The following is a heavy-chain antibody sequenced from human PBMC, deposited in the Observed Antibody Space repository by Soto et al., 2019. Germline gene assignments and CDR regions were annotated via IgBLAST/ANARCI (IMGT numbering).Heavy chain of an antibody. CDR2: LSGSGYQT. CDR3: AKDRLTVFGVVVTFED. V-gene: IGHV3-23*01. CDR1: GFTFDGYA. Sequence: EVQLLESGGGLVQPGGSLRLSCATDGFTFDGYAMHWVRQAPGKGLEWVSSLSGSGYQTYYADSVKGRLTISRDRSKNTVYLQMNSLRAEDTAVYFCAKDRLTVFGVVVTFEDWGRGTLVTVAS. D-gene: IGHD3-3*01. J-gene: IGHJ4*02.